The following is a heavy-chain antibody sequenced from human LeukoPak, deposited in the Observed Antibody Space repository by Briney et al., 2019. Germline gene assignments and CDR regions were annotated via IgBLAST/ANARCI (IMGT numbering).Heavy chain of an antibody. J-gene: IGHJ4*02. V-gene: IGHV3-23*01. CDR2: VSPSGNNT. CDR3: ARESRYRDYFDY. D-gene: IGHD1-14*01. Sequence: AGSLRLSCAASGFTFSTYAIYWVRQARGKGLEWVSGVSPSGNNTYYPDYVKGRFAISRDNAKNTVYLQMNSVRADDTAVYYCARESRYRDYFDYWGQGTMVTVSS. CDR1: GFTFSTYA.